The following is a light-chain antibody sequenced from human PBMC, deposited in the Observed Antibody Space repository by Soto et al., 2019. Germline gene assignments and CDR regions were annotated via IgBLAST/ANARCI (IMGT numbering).Light chain of an antibody. Sequence: DIQLTQSASSLSASVGDRVTITCQASQVITNYLNWYQQKPGKAPKLLIYDISTLEIGVPSRFGGSGSGTHFTFTITRLQPEDIATYYCQQYENLPYTFGQGTKLEI. CDR2: DIS. V-gene: IGKV1-33*01. CDR1: QVITNY. CDR3: QQYENLPYT. J-gene: IGKJ2*01.